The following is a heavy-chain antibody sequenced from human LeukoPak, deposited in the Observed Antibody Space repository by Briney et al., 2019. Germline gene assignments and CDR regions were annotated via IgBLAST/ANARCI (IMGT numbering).Heavy chain of an antibody. Sequence: GGSLRLSCAASGFTFSSYSMNWVRQAPGKGLEWVSSISSSSSYIYYADSVKGRFTISRDNAKNSLYLQMNSLRAEDTAVYYCAREVRITMIVVESDAFDIWGQGTMVTVSS. V-gene: IGHV3-21*01. D-gene: IGHD3-22*01. CDR1: GFTFSSYS. J-gene: IGHJ3*02. CDR2: ISSSSSYI. CDR3: AREVRITMIVVESDAFDI.